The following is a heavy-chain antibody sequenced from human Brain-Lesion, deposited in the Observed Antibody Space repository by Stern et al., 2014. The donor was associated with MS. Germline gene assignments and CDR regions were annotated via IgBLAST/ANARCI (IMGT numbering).Heavy chain of an antibody. J-gene: IGHJ4*02. CDR1: GGSISSSNW. CDR3: ARFPASRPHVFDS. V-gene: IGHV4-4*02. CDR2: SDHSGST. D-gene: IGHD6-13*01. Sequence: QVQLQESGPGLVKPSGTLSLTCAVSGGSISSSNWWSWVRQSPGKGLEWIGESDHSGSTIYNPSLKSRVPVSVDKSKNRLSMNLRSVPAADTAVYFCARFPASRPHVFDSWGQGTLVTVSS.